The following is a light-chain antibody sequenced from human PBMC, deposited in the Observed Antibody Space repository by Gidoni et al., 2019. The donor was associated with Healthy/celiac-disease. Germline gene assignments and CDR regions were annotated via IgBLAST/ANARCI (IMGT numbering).Light chain of an antibody. CDR3: QVWDSSSDPPYV. CDR1: NIGSKS. J-gene: IGLJ1*01. CDR2: DDS. V-gene: IGLV3-21*04. Sequence: SYVLTQPPSVSVAPGKTARITCGGNNIGSKSVHWYQQKPGQAPVLVIYDDSDRPSGIPERFSGSNSGNTATLTISRVEAGDEADYYWQVWDSSSDPPYVFGTGTKVTVL.